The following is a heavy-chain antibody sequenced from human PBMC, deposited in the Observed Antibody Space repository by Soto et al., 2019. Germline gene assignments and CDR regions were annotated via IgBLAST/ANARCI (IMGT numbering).Heavy chain of an antibody. CDR3: AKDRVPDGRWNFDY. V-gene: IGHV3-23*01. CDR1: GFVFSTYT. D-gene: IGHD1-1*01. CDR2: IFGSGNGA. J-gene: IGHJ4*02. Sequence: EVQLLESGGGLVQPGGSLRLSVAASGFVFSTYTMNWVRQAPGKGLEWVSGIFGSGNGAYYAESMKGRVTISRDNSKNTLYLQMHSLRAEDTAVYYCAKDRVPDGRWNFDYWGQENLVTVYS.